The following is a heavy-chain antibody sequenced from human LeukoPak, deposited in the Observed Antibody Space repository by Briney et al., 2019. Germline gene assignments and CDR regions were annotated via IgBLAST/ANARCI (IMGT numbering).Heavy chain of an antibody. V-gene: IGHV1-18*01. Sequence: ASVKVSCKTSGYTFTNYGISWVRQAPGRGLEWMGWISAYNGNTNYAQKLQGRVTMTTDTSTSTAYMELRSLRSDDTAVYYCARDERYCSSTSCDDGWFDPWGQGTLVTVSS. CDR1: GYTFTNYG. CDR3: ARDERYCSSTSCDDGWFDP. J-gene: IGHJ5*02. D-gene: IGHD2-2*01. CDR2: ISAYNGNT.